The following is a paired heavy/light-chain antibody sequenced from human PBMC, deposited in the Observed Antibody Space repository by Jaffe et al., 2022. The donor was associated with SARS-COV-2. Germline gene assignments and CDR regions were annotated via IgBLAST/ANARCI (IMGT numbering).Light chain of an antibody. V-gene: IGLV3-21*02. Sequence: SYVLTQPPSVSVAPGQTARITCGGNNIGSKSVHWYQQKPGQAPVLVVYDDSGRPSGIPERFSGSNSGNPATLTISRVEAGDEADYYCQVWDSSSGVFGTGTKVTVL. J-gene: IGLJ1*01. CDR3: QVWDSSSGV. CDR2: DDS. CDR1: NIGSKS.
Heavy chain of an antibody. D-gene: IGHD2-2*01. V-gene: IGHV3-64*01. Sequence: EVQLVESGGGLVQPGGSLRLSCAASGFTFSNYAMHWVRQAPGKGLEYVSTISSYGGSTYYANSVEGRFTISRDTSTNTLYLQMGSLRAEDMAVYYCARGHCSTTSCAAFDYWGQGTLVTVSS. CDR1: GFTFSNYA. CDR3: ARGHCSTTSCAAFDY. J-gene: IGHJ4*02. CDR2: ISSYGGST.